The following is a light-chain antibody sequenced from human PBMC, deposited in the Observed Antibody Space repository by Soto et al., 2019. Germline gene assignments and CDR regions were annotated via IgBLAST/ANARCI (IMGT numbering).Light chain of an antibody. Sequence: QSVLTQPASVSGSPGQSITISCTGTSSDVGGYNYVSWYQQHPGKAPKLMIYEVSNRPSGVPDRFSGSKSGTSASLTISGLQSEDEADYYCAAWDDSLNGVVFGGGTQLTVL. J-gene: IGLJ3*02. CDR1: SSDVGGYNY. V-gene: IGLV2-14*01. CDR2: EVS. CDR3: AAWDDSLNGVV.